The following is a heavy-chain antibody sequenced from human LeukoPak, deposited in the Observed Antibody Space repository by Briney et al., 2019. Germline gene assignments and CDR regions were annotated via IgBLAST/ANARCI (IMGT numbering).Heavy chain of an antibody. Sequence: TGGSLRLSCAASGFTFSSYEMNWVRQAPGKGLEWVSYVSSSGSTIYYADSVKGRFTISRDNAKNSLYLQMNSLRAEDTAVYYCAIYGWYDAFDIWGQGTMVTVSS. D-gene: IGHD6-19*01. CDR2: VSSSGSTI. V-gene: IGHV3-48*03. CDR1: GFTFSSYE. J-gene: IGHJ3*02. CDR3: AIYGWYDAFDI.